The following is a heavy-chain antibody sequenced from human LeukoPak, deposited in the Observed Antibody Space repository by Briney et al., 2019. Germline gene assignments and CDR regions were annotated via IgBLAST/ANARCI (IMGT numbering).Heavy chain of an antibody. Sequence: PGGSLRLSCAASGFTFSSYAMSWVRQAPGKGLEWISAISGSSGSTYYADSVKGRFTISRDNSKNTLYLQMNSLRAEDTAVYYCAKGDIVLMVYASYWGQGTLVTVSS. CDR3: AKGDIVLMVYASY. CDR2: ISGSSGST. D-gene: IGHD2-8*01. CDR1: GFTFSSYA. J-gene: IGHJ4*02. V-gene: IGHV3-23*01.